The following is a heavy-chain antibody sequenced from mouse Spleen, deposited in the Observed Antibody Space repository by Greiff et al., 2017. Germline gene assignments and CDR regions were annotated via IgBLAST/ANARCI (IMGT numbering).Heavy chain of an antibody. CDR1: GYSITSGYY. CDR2: ISYDGSN. Sequence: ESGPGLVKPSQSLSLTCSVTGYSITSGYYWNWIRQFPGNKLEWMGYISYDGSNNYNPSLKNRISITRDTSKNQFFLKLNSVTTEDTATYYCARALYYDYDEGNGFSYWGQGTTLTVSS. V-gene: IGHV3-6*02. D-gene: IGHD2-4*01. CDR3: ARALYYDYDEGNGFSY. J-gene: IGHJ2*01.